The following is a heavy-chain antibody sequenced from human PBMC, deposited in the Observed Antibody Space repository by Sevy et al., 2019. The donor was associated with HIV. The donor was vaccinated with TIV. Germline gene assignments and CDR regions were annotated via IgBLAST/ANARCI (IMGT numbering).Heavy chain of an antibody. J-gene: IGHJ6*02. CDR1: GFTFSSYW. V-gene: IGHV3-7*03. CDR2: IKRDGSEK. Sequence: GGSLRLSCAASGFTFSSYWMSWVRRAPGKGLEWVANIKRDGSEKDYVDSVKGRFTISRDNAKNSLYLQMNSLRAEDTAVYYCATDCSSTSCLWGLDVWDQGTTVTVSS. D-gene: IGHD2-2*01. CDR3: ATDCSSTSCLWGLDV.